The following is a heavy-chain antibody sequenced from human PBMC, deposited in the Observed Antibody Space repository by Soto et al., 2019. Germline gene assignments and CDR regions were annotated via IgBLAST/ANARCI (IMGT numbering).Heavy chain of an antibody. J-gene: IGHJ4*02. Sequence: GGSLRLSCAASGFTFSSFAVYWVRQAPGKGLDWLAVISYDGSKKYYADSVRGRFTISRDNSKNTLYLQMNSLRAEDTDVYYCAKDSVVLWFGELLSGFFDYWGQGTLVTVSS. D-gene: IGHD3-10*01. V-gene: IGHV3-30-3*01. CDR2: ISYDGSKK. CDR1: GFTFSSFA. CDR3: AKDSVVLWFGELLSGFFDY.